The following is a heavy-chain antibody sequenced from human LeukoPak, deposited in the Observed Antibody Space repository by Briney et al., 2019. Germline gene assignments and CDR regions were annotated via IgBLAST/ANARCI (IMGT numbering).Heavy chain of an antibody. J-gene: IGHJ4*02. CDR1: GFTFDDYA. CDR2: ISGDGGST. Sequence: GGSLRLSCAASGFTFDDYAMHWVRQAPGKGLEWVSLISGDGGSTYYADSVKGRFTISRDNSKNSLYLQMNSLRTEDTALHYCAKGGYCSGGSCYSYFDYWGQGTLVTVSS. CDR3: AKGGYCSGGSCYSYFDY. V-gene: IGHV3-43*02. D-gene: IGHD2-15*01.